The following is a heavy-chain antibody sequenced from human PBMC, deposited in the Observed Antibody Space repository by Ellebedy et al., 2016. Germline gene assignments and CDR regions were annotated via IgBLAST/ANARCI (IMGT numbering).Heavy chain of an antibody. CDR3: AKDRDDYGDYVFDY. CDR2: ISGGGDKT. J-gene: IGHJ4*02. D-gene: IGHD4-17*01. V-gene: IGHV3-23*01. CDR1: GFTFNNFF. Sequence: GESLKISXAASGFTFNNFFMSWVRQAPGKGLEWVSTISGGGDKTYLADSVKGRFTISRDNSKNTLYLQMGSLKAEDTAVYYCAKDRDDYGDYVFDYWGQGTLVTVSS.